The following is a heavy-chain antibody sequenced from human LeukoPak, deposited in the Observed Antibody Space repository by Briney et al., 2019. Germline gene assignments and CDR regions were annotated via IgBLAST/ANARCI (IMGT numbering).Heavy chain of an antibody. CDR2: IKQDGSAK. D-gene: IGHD4-11*01. J-gene: IGHJ4*02. CDR3: ARDDTVTSHFDY. CDR1: GFTFSSYW. V-gene: IGHV3-7*01. Sequence: GGSLRLSCAASGFTFSSYWMSWVRLAPGKGLEWVANIKQDGSAKFYVESVKGRFTISRDNAKKSLYLQMNSLRADDTAVYYCARDDTVTSHFDYWGQGTLVTVSS.